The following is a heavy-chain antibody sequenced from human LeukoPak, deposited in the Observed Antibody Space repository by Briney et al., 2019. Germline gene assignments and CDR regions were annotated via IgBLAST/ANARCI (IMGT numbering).Heavy chain of an antibody. Sequence: GGPLRLSCEPSGFTFSSYAMHWVRQAPGKGLEWVAVISYDGSNKYYADSVKGRFTISRDNSKNTLYLQMNSLRAEDTAVYYCARVWYSSSSSGFDYWGQGTLVTVSS. CDR1: GFTFSSYA. J-gene: IGHJ4*02. CDR3: ARVWYSSSSSGFDY. CDR2: ISYDGSNK. D-gene: IGHD6-6*01. V-gene: IGHV3-30*04.